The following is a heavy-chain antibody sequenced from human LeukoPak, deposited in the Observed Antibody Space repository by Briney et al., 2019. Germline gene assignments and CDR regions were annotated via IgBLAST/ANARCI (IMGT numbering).Heavy chain of an antibody. CDR2: IYHSGST. V-gene: IGHV4-30-2*01. CDR1: GGSISSGGYS. Sequence: SETLSLTCAVSGGSISSGGYSWSWIRQPPGKGLEWIRYIYHSGSTYYNPSLKSRVTISVDRSKNQFSLKLSSVTAADTAVYYCAGTRYSSSPNTYFDYWGQRTLVTVSS. D-gene: IGHD6-13*01. J-gene: IGHJ4*02. CDR3: AGTRYSSSPNTYFDY.